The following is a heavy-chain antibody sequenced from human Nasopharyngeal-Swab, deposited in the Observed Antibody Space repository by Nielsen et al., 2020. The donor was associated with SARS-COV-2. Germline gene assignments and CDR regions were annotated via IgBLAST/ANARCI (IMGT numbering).Heavy chain of an antibody. Sequence: ASVKVSRKASGYTFTSYYMHWVRQAPGQGLEWMGIINPSGGSTSYAQKFQGRVTMTRDTSTSTVYMELSSLRSEDTAVYYCAREIVGADQQNNWFDPWGQGTLVTVSS. CDR2: INPSGGST. V-gene: IGHV1-46*01. CDR1: GYTFTSYY. CDR3: AREIVGADQQNNWFDP. D-gene: IGHD1-26*01. J-gene: IGHJ5*02.